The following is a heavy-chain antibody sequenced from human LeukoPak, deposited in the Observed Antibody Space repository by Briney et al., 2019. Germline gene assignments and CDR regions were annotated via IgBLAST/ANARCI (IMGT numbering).Heavy chain of an antibody. CDR3: ARGAHYYDS. V-gene: IGHV4-39*07. J-gene: IGHJ4*02. CDR2: IYYSGST. D-gene: IGHD3-22*01. CDR1: GGSISSSSYY. Sequence: SETLSLTCTVSGGSISSSSYYWGWIRQPPGKGLEWIGSIYYSGSTYYNPSLKSRVTISVDTSKNQFSLKLSSVTAADTAVYYCARGAHYYDSWGQGTLVTVSS.